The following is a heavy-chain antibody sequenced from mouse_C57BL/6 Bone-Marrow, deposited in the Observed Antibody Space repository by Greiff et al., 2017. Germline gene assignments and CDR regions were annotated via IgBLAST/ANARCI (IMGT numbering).Heavy chain of an antibody. D-gene: IGHD1-1*01. J-gene: IGHJ4*01. Sequence: QVQLQQSGPELVKPGASVKISCKASGYAFSSSWMNWVKQRPGKGLEWIGRIYPGDGDTNYNGKFKGKATLTADKSSSTAYMQLSSLTSEDSAVYFCARERAYYGSSPYYYAMDYWGQGTSVTVSS. CDR3: ARERAYYGSSPYYYAMDY. CDR2: IYPGDGDT. V-gene: IGHV1-82*01. CDR1: GYAFSSSW.